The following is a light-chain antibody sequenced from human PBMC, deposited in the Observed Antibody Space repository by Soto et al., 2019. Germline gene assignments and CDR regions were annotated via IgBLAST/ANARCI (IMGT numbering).Light chain of an antibody. CDR1: QSGFYTSNNKNN. J-gene: IGKJ4*01. CDR2: WAS. V-gene: IGKV4-1*01. CDR3: QQYYTNALT. Sequence: DIVMTQSPDSLAVSLGERATINCKSSQSGFYTSNNKNNLAWYQQKPGQPPKLLIYWASTRESGVPDRFSGSGSGTDFTLTISSLQAEDVAVYYCQQYYTNALTFGGGTKVGVK.